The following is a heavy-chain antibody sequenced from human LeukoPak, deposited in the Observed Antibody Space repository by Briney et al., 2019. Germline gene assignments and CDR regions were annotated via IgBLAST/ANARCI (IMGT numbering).Heavy chain of an antibody. V-gene: IGHV3-21*01. J-gene: IGHJ6*03. D-gene: IGHD3-10*01. CDR2: ISSSSSYI. Sequence: GGSLRLSCAASGFTFSSYSMNWVRQAPGKGLEWVSSISSSSSYIYYADSVKGRFTISRDNAKNSLYLQMNSLRAEDTAVYYCARDGLQWFGELTHYYYYMDVWGKGTTVTISS. CDR1: GFTFSSYS. CDR3: ARDGLQWFGELTHYYYYMDV.